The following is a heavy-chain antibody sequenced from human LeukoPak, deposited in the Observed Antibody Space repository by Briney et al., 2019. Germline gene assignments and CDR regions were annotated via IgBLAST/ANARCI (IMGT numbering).Heavy chain of an antibody. V-gene: IGHV3-30*04. J-gene: IGHJ6*02. CDR1: GFTFSTYA. Sequence: GGSLRLSCAASGFTFSTYAMHWVRQAPGKGLEWVAVMSYDGSNKYYADFVKGRFTISRDNSKNTLYLQMNSLRAEDTAVYHCARARVAVAGTDYYGMDVWGQGTMVTVSS. CDR3: ARARVAVAGTDYYGMDV. CDR2: MSYDGSNK. D-gene: IGHD6-19*01.